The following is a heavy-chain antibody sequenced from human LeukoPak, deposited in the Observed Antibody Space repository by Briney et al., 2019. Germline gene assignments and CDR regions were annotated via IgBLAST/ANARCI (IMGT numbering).Heavy chain of an antibody. J-gene: IGHJ4*02. V-gene: IGHV4-59*01. CDR1: GGSISSYY. D-gene: IGHD3-22*01. CDR3: ARGLGGNYYDSSGFDY. Sequence: SETLSFTCTVPGGSISSYYWSWIRQPPGKGLEWIGYIYYSGSTNYNPSLKSRVTISVDTSKNQFSLKLSSVTAADTAVYYCARGLGGNYYDSSGFDYWGQGTLVTVSS. CDR2: IYYSGST.